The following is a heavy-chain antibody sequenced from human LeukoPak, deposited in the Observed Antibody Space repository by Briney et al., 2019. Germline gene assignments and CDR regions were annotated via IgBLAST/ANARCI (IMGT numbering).Heavy chain of an antibody. CDR3: ARGGPVVVPATDY. V-gene: IGHV3-21*01. CDR2: ISSSSSYI. D-gene: IGHD2-2*01. J-gene: IGHJ4*02. CDR1: GFTFSSYS. Sequence: GGSLKLSCEASGFTFSSYSMNWVRQAPGKGLDVVSSISSSSSYIYYADSVKSRFTISRDNAKNSLYLQMNSLRAEDKGLYYCARGGPVVVPATDYWGQGTLVTVSS.